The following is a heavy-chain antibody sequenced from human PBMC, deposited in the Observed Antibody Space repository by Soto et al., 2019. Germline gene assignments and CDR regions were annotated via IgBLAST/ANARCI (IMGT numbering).Heavy chain of an antibody. Sequence: QVQLVQSGAEVKKPGSSVKVSCKASGGTFSSYAISWVRQAPGQGLEWMGGIIPIFGTANYAQKFQGRVTSXXDXSXXTAYMELSSLRSEDTAVYYCASISSSWPPHYYFDYWGQGTLVTVSS. J-gene: IGHJ4*02. D-gene: IGHD6-13*01. CDR1: GGTFSSYA. V-gene: IGHV1-69*12. CDR3: ASISSSWPPHYYFDY. CDR2: IIPIFGTA.